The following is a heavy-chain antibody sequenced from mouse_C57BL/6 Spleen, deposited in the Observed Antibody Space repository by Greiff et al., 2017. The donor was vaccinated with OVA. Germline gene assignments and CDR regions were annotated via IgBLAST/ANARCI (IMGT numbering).Heavy chain of an antibody. J-gene: IGHJ4*01. Sequence: QVQLQQSGAELVRPGSSVKLSCKASGYTFTSYWMHWVKQRPIQGLEWIGNIDPSDSETHYNQKFKDKATLTVDKSSSTAYMQLSSLTSEDSAVYYCARGGSSGHAGAMDYWGQGTSVTVSS. CDR2: IDPSDSET. CDR3: ARGGSSGHAGAMDY. V-gene: IGHV1-52*01. D-gene: IGHD3-2*02. CDR1: GYTFTSYW.